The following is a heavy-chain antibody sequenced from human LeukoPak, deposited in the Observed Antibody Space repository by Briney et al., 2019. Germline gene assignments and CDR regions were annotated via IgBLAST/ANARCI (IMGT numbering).Heavy chain of an antibody. Sequence: SETLSLTCTVSGGSISSYYWSWIRQPPGKGLEWIGYIYYSGSTNYNPSLKGRVTISVDTSKNQFSLKLSSVTAADTAVYYCARWGYYGTDAFDIWGQGTMVTVSS. D-gene: IGHD3-10*01. CDR3: ARWGYYGTDAFDI. V-gene: IGHV4-59*01. J-gene: IGHJ3*02. CDR1: GGSISSYY. CDR2: IYYSGST.